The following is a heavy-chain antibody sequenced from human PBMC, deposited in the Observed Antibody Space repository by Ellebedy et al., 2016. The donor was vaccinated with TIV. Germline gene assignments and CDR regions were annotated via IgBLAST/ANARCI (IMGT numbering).Heavy chain of an antibody. Sequence: ASVKVSCQASGYTFTNYAMHGVRQAAGQRLEWMAWINAGNGNTKSSQKFQGRVTITRDTSTNTAYMELSSLRSEATAVYYCARVSYGDYPLYFDYWGQGTLVTVSS. CDR1: GYTFTNYA. V-gene: IGHV1-3*01. D-gene: IGHD4-17*01. CDR3: ARVSYGDYPLYFDY. J-gene: IGHJ4*02. CDR2: INAGNGNT.